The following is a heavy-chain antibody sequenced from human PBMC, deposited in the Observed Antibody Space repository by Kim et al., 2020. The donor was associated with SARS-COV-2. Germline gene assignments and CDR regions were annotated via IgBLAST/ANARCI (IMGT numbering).Heavy chain of an antibody. CDR2: INTNTGNP. Sequence: ASVKVSCKASGYTFTSYAMNWVRQAPGQGLEWMGWINTNTGNPTYAQGFTGRFVFSLDTSVSTAYLQISSLKAEDTAVYYCARVNLPGYCSSTSCYARAGWFDPWGQGTLVTVSS. J-gene: IGHJ5*02. CDR1: GYTFTSYA. D-gene: IGHD2-2*01. V-gene: IGHV7-4-1*02. CDR3: ARVNLPGYCSSTSCYARAGWFDP.